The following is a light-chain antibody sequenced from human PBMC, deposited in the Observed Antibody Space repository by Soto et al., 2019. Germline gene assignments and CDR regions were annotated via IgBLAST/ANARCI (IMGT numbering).Light chain of an antibody. V-gene: IGLV1-51*01. CDR3: ATWDGSLSVVV. CDR1: SSNVGDNF. J-gene: IGLJ3*02. Sequence: QSVLTQPPSVSAAPGQRVTIYCSGNSSNVGDNFVSWYQQPPEAAPKLLIYDNHKRPSGIPDRFSGSKSGTSGTLGITGLQTGDEADYYCATWDGSLSVVVFGGGTKLTVL. CDR2: DNH.